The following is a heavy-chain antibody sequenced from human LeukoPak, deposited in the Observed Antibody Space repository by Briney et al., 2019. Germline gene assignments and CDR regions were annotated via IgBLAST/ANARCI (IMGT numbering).Heavy chain of an antibody. V-gene: IGHV3-23*01. Sequence: GGSLRLSCAASGFTFSSYAMSWVRQAPGKGLEWVSAISGSGGNTYYADSVKGRFTISRDNSKNTLYLQMNSLRAEDTAVYYCAKDIAHYYDFWSGYPVNDAFDIWGQGTMVTVSS. D-gene: IGHD3-3*01. CDR3: AKDIAHYYDFWSGYPVNDAFDI. CDR2: ISGSGGNT. CDR1: GFTFSSYA. J-gene: IGHJ3*02.